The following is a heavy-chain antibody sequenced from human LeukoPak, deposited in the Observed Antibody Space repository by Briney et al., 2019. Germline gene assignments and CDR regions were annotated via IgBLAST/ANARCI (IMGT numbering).Heavy chain of an antibody. CDR2: IRSNGATA. Sequence: PRGSLRLSCAASGFSFSSFAMTWVRQAPGKGLEWVSTIRSNGATAYNADSVKGRFTISRDNSKNTVYLQMNSLRVEDTAIYYCARGQEFDDGVFDSWGQGTLVPVSS. CDR1: GFSFSSFA. CDR3: ARGQEFDDGVFDS. V-gene: IGHV3-23*01. J-gene: IGHJ4*02. D-gene: IGHD1-1*01.